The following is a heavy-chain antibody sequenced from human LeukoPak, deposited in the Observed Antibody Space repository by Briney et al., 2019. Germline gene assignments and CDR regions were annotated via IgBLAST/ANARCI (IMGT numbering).Heavy chain of an antibody. CDR1: GGSISSYY. Sequence: TSETLSLTCTVSGGSISSYYWSWIRQPPGRGLEWIGYIYYSGSTNYNPSLKSRVTISVDTSKNQFSLKLSSVTAGDTALYYCARSRGYFDYWGQGTLVTVSS. V-gene: IGHV4-59*01. CDR3: ARSRGYFDY. CDR2: IYYSGST. J-gene: IGHJ4*02. D-gene: IGHD6-13*01.